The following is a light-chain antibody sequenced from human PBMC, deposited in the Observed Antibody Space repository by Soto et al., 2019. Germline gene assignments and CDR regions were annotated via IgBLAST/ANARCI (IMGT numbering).Light chain of an antibody. J-gene: IGKJ4*01. CDR1: QSISSY. V-gene: IGKV1-39*01. CDR2: AAS. Sequence: DIQMTHSPSSLSASVGDRVSITCXASQSISSYLNWYQQKPGKAPKLLIYAASSLQSGVPSRFSGSGSGTDFTLTISSLQPEDVATYYCQKYNSAPLTFGGGTKVDIK. CDR3: QKYNSAPLT.